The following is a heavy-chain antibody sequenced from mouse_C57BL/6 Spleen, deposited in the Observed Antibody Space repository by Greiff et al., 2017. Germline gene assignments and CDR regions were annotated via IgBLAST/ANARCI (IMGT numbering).Heavy chain of an antibody. CDR1: GYTFTSYD. CDR3: ARGGYGSSFYAMDY. V-gene: IGHV1-85*01. D-gene: IGHD1-1*01. Sequence: QVQLQQSGPELVKPGASVKLSCKASGYTFTSYDINWVKQRPGQGLEWIGWIYPRDGSTKYNEKFKGKATLTVDTSSSTAYMELHSLTSEDSAVYFCARGGYGSSFYAMDYWGQGTSVTVSS. CDR2: IYPRDGST. J-gene: IGHJ4*01.